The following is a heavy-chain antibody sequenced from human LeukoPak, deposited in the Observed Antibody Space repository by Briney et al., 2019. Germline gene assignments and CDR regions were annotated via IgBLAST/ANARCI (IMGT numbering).Heavy chain of an antibody. J-gene: IGHJ3*02. V-gene: IGHV3-30*04. D-gene: IGHD1-1*01. CDR1: GFTFSSYA. CDR3: AREGTDDAFDI. CDR2: ISYDGSNK. Sequence: GGSLRLSCAASGFTFSSYAMHWVRQAPGKGLEWVAVISYDGSNKYYADSVKGRFTISRDNPKNTLYLQMNSLRAEDTAVYYCAREGTDDAFDIWGQGTMVTVSS.